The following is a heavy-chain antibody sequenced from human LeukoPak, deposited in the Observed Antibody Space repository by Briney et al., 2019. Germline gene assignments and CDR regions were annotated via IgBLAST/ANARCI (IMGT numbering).Heavy chain of an antibody. CDR3: SGGRKGGYNYAAIDF. D-gene: IGHD5-18*01. Sequence: PSGTLSLTCTVSGYSIRSAYYWGWIRQSPGKGLEWIGAVYGGGNTHYNPSLESRVKISPDTSKNQFSLKLTSVTAADTAVYYCSGGRKGGYNYAAIDFWGQGTLVTVSS. J-gene: IGHJ4*02. V-gene: IGHV4-38-2*02. CDR2: VYGGGNT. CDR1: GYSIRSAYY.